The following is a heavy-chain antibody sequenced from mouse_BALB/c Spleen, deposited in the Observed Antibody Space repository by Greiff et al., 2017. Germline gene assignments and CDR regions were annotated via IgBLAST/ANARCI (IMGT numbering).Heavy chain of an antibody. J-gene: IGHJ3*01. Sequence: VQLVESGAELARPGASVKMSCKASGYTFTSYTMHWVKQRPGQGLEWIGYINPSSGYTNYNQKFKDKATLTADKSSSTAYMQLSSLTSEDSAVYYCAPDYGRGAWFAYWGQGTLVTVSA. D-gene: IGHD2-4*01. CDR2: INPSSGYT. CDR1: GYTFTSYT. CDR3: APDYGRGAWFAY. V-gene: IGHV1-4*01.